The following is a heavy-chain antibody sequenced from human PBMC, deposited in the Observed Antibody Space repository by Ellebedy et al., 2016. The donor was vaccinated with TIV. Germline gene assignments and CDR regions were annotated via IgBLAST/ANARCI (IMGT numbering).Heavy chain of an antibody. CDR1: GFSFSSYW. V-gene: IGHV3-7*01. Sequence: GESLKISCAASGFSFSSYWMSWVRQAPGKGLEWVANIRLDGGDKYYVDSVKGRFTVSRDNAKNSLYLQMTSLRADDTGVYHCATDGSYGDYRTPRHAFVFWGQGTRVTVSS. CDR3: ATDGSYGDYRTPRHAFVF. J-gene: IGHJ3*01. D-gene: IGHD4-17*01. CDR2: IRLDGGDK.